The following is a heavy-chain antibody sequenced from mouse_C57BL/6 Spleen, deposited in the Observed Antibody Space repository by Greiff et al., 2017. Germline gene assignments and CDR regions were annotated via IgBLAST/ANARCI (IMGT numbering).Heavy chain of an antibody. V-gene: IGHV2-2*01. Sequence: VQLQQSGPGLVQPSQSLSITCTVSGFSLTSYGVHWLRQSPGKGLEWLGVIWSGGSTDYNAAFISRLSISKDNSKSQVFFKMNSRQAADTAIYYCARKNYYGHWYFDVWGTGTTVTVSS. CDR2: IWSGGST. CDR1: GFSLTSYG. CDR3: ARKNYYGHWYFDV. J-gene: IGHJ1*03. D-gene: IGHD1-1*01.